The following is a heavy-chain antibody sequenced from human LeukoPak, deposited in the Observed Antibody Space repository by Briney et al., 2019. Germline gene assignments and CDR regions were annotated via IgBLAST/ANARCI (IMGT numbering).Heavy chain of an antibody. CDR3: ARVGAPAGTNWFDP. Sequence: SQTLSLTCTVSGGSISSDNYSWSWIRQPAGKGLEWIGRVYTSGSTNYNPSLKSRVTISVDTSKKQFSLKLSSVTAADTAVYYCARVGAPAGTNWFDPWGQGTLVTVSS. V-gene: IGHV4-61*02. CDR2: VYTSGST. D-gene: IGHD6-13*01. CDR1: GGSISSDNYS. J-gene: IGHJ5*02.